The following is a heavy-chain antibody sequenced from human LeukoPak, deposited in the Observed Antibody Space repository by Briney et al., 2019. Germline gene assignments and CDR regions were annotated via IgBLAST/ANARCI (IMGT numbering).Heavy chain of an antibody. D-gene: IGHD3-22*01. CDR2: ISNSGSYT. CDR1: GFTFSDYY. CDR3: AREYYYDSSVDAFDI. Sequence: GGSLRLSCAASGFTFSDYYMSWIRQAPGKGLEWVSYISNSGSYTNYADSVKGRFTFSRDNAKDSLYLQMNSLRAEDTAVYYCAREYYYDSSVDAFDIWGQGTMVTVSS. J-gene: IGHJ3*02. V-gene: IGHV3-11*06.